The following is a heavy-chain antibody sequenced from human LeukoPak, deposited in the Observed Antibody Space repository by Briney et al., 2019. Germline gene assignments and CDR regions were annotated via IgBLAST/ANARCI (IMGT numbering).Heavy chain of an antibody. CDR1: GYTFTNYY. Sequence: ASVKVSCKASGYTFTNYYIHWVRQAPGQGREWMGLINPGGDNTNYAQKLQGRVTMTTDTSTSTAYMELRSLRSDDTAVYYCARDTDYCGGDCYRPAEFDYWGQGTLVTVSS. V-gene: IGHV1-46*01. CDR2: INPGGDNT. J-gene: IGHJ4*02. CDR3: ARDTDYCGGDCYRPAEFDY. D-gene: IGHD2-21*02.